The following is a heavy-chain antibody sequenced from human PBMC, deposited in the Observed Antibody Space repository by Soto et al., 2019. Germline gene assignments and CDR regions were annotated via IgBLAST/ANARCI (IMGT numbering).Heavy chain of an antibody. CDR1: GYSFTGYY. V-gene: IGHV1-2*04. J-gene: IGHJ6*02. D-gene: IGHD3-10*01. CDR3: VREGGILGLSLGELFPTQNYHYYGMDV. CDR2: INPNTGDT. Sequence: ASVKVSCKASGYSFTGYYIHWLRQAPGQGPEWMGWINPNTGDTNYAQQFQGWVTMTRDTSISTAYMELSRLKFDDTAVFYCVREGGILGLSLGELFPTQNYHYYGMDVWGQGTTVTVSS.